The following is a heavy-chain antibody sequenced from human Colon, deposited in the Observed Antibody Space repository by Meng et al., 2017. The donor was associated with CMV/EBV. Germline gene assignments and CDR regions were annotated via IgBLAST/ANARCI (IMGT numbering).Heavy chain of an antibody. J-gene: IGHJ4*02. D-gene: IGHD6-19*01. CDR3: ARESSGWSTGVDY. CDR2: ISYSGNT. Sequence: VSGGSVNNGSYYWTWIRQPPGKGLEWIGYISYSGNTNYNPSLKSRVTISVDTSRNQFSLKLTSVSAADTATYYCARESSGWSTGVDYWGQGTLVPSPQ. V-gene: IGHV4-61*01. CDR1: GGSVNNGSYY.